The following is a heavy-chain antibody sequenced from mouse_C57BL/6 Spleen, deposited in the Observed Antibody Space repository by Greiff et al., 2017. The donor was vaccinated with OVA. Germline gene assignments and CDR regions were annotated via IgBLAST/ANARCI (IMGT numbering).Heavy chain of an antibody. V-gene: IGHV7-1*01. D-gene: IGHD2-10*01. CDR3: ARDATYYSYAMDY. CDR2: SRNKANDYTT. CDR1: GFTFSDFY. J-gene: IGHJ4*01. Sequence: EVQRVESGGGLVQSGRSLRLSCATSGFTFSDFYMEWVRQAPGKGLEWIAASRNKANDYTTEYSASVKGRFIVSRDTSQSILYLQMNALRAEDTAIYYCARDATYYSYAMDYWGQGTSVTVSS.